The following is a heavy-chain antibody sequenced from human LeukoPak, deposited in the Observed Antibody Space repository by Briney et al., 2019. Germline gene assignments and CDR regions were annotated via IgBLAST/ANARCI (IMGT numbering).Heavy chain of an antibody. J-gene: IGHJ4*02. D-gene: IGHD2-8*01. CDR1: GYGFHSYG. Sequence: SVKVSCKASGYGFHSYGITWVRQAPGHGLEWMGWIGGHDGRTEYVQKLQGRVTMTTDNSTTTAPMELRRQTYDDTGEYYSARDGDRLQPPESPINGYWGQGTLVTVSS. CDR3: ARDGDRLQPPESPINGY. CDR2: IGGHDGRT. V-gene: IGHV1-18*01.